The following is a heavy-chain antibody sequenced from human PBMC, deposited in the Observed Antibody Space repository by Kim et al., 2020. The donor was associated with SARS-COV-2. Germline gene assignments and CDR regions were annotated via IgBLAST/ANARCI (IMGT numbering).Heavy chain of an antibody. Sequence: PSLKSRVTISVSTSKNQYSLELSSVTGADTAVYYCARADNCDYGGLLDYWGQGTLGTVSS. J-gene: IGHJ4*02. D-gene: IGHD4-17*01. CDR3: ARADNCDYGGLLDY. V-gene: IGHV4-31*02.